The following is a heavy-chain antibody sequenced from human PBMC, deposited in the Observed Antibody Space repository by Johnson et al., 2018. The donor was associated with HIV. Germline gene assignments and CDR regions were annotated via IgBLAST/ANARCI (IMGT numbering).Heavy chain of an antibody. Sequence: EKLVESGGGLVQPGGSLRLSCAASGFTFSSYAMSWFRQAPGRGLEWVSVIYSGGSTYYADSVKGRFTISRDNSKNTLYLQMNSLRAEDTAVYYCARGEYQLLSGGFAFDIWGQGTMVTVSS. D-gene: IGHD2-2*01. CDR2: IYSGGST. J-gene: IGHJ3*02. V-gene: IGHV3-66*01. CDR3: ARGEYQLLSGGFAFDI. CDR1: GFTFSSYA.